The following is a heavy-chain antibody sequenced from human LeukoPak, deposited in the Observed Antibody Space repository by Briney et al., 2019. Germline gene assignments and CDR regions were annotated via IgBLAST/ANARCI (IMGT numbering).Heavy chain of an antibody. Sequence: PGGSLRLSCAASGFTFSSYSMNWVRQAPGKGLEWVSSISSSSSYIYYADSVKGRFTISRDNAKNSLYLQMNSLRAEDTAVYYCARDGRSKPTSPFDSSSDAFDIWGQGTMVTVSS. CDR1: GFTFSSYS. V-gene: IGHV3-21*01. J-gene: IGHJ3*02. D-gene: IGHD6-6*01. CDR2: ISSSSSYI. CDR3: ARDGRSKPTSPFDSSSDAFDI.